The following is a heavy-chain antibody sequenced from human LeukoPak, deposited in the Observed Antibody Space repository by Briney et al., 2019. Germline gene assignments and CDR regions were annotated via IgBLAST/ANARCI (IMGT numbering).Heavy chain of an antibody. CDR1: GFTFSSYE. CDR3: ARDSSRYYGSGVDY. J-gene: IGHJ4*02. Sequence: GGSLRLSCAASGFTFSSYEMNWVRQAPGKGLEWVSYISSSGSTIYYADSVKGRFTISRDNAKNSLYLQMNSLRADDTAVYYCARDSSRYYGSGVDYWGQGTLVTVSS. D-gene: IGHD3-10*01. CDR2: ISSSGSTI. V-gene: IGHV3-48*03.